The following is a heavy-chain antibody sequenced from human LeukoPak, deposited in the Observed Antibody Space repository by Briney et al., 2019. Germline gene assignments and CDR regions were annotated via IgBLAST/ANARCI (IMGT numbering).Heavy chain of an antibody. V-gene: IGHV3-21*01. CDR3: AREYDILTGYQDH. Sequence: PGGSLRLSCAASGFTFSSYSMNWVRQAPGKGLEWVSSISSSSSYIYYADSVKGRFTISRDNAKNSLYLQMNSLRAEDTAVYYCAREYDILTGYQDHWGQGTLVTVSS. D-gene: IGHD3-9*01. CDR2: ISSSSSYI. J-gene: IGHJ4*02. CDR1: GFTFSSYS.